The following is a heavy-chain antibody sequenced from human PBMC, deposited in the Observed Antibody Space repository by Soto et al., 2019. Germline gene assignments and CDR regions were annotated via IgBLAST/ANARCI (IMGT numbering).Heavy chain of an antibody. J-gene: IGHJ2*01. V-gene: IGHV3-48*02. CDR3: ARDGIVGATTARYFDL. D-gene: IGHD1-26*01. CDR1: GFNFSSYS. CDR2: ISSSSSTI. Sequence: GGSLRISCAASGFNFSSYSMNWVRQAPGKGLEWVSYISSSSSTIYYADSVKGRFTISRDNAKNSLYLQMNSLRDEDTAAYYCARDGIVGATTARYFDLWGRGTLVTGLL.